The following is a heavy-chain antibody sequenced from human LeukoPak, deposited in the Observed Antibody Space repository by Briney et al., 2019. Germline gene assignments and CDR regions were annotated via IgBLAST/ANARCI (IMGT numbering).Heavy chain of an antibody. V-gene: IGHV3-30*18. D-gene: IGHD3-10*01. CDR1: GFTFRSYG. J-gene: IGHJ4*02. CDR3: AKSLGLPSGTNHSGDY. Sequence: PGGSLRPSCAASGFTFRSYGMHWVREAPGKGLEWVAVISYDGSNKYYADSVKGRFTISRDNSKNTLYLQMNSLRAEDTAVYYCAKSLGLPSGTNHSGDYWGQGTLVIVSS. CDR2: ISYDGSNK.